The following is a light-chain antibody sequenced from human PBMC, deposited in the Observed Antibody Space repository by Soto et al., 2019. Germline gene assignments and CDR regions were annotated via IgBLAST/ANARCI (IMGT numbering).Light chain of an antibody. CDR1: SSNIGSNY. Sequence: QSALTQPPSMSASPGEMVTISCSGGSSNIGSNYVYFYQQSPGAAPKLLIYTNNKRSSGVPDRFSGSKSGTSASLTISVLRSEDEADYYCAARDDSLSXFWLLGGGTQLXV. CDR3: AARDDSLSXFWL. V-gene: IGLV1-47*02. CDR2: TNN. J-gene: IGLJ2*01.